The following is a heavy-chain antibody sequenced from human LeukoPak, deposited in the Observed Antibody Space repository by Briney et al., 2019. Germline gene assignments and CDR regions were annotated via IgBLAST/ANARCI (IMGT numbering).Heavy chain of an antibody. V-gene: IGHV3-23*01. CDR3: AKLRSWAVRGVYDY. CDR1: GFTFSSYA. D-gene: IGHD3-10*01. J-gene: IGHJ4*02. CDR2: ISGSGGST. Sequence: GGSLRLSCAASGFTFSSYAMSWVRQAPGKGLEWVSAISGSGGSTYYADSVEGRFTISRDNSKNTLYLQMNSLRAEDTAVYYCAKLRSWAVRGVYDYWGQGTLVTVSS.